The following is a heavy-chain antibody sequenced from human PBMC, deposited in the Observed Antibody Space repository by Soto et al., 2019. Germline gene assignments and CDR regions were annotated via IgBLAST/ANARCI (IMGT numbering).Heavy chain of an antibody. CDR2: ISAYNGNT. J-gene: IGHJ5*02. CDR3: ARESGFVVVPAANPHWFDP. CDR1: GYTFTSYG. V-gene: IGHV1-18*01. Sequence: GASVKVSCKASGYTFTSYGISWVRQAPGQGLEWMGWISAYNGNTNYAQKLQGRVTMTTDTSTSTAYMELRSLRSDDTAVYYCARESGFVVVPAANPHWFDPWGQGTLVTVSS. D-gene: IGHD2-2*01.